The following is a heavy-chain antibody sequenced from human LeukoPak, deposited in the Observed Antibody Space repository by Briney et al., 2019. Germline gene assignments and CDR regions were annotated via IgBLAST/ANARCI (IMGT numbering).Heavy chain of an antibody. CDR2: INPNSGGT. CDR1: GYTFTGYY. Sequence: GASVKVSCKASGYTFTGYYMHWVRQAPEQGLEWMGWINPNSGGTNYAQKFQGRVTMTRDTSISTAYMELSRLRSDDTAVYYCARGGKKQMATTPCGYWGQGTLVTVSS. CDR3: ARGGKKQMATTPCGY. V-gene: IGHV1-2*02. J-gene: IGHJ4*02. D-gene: IGHD5-24*01.